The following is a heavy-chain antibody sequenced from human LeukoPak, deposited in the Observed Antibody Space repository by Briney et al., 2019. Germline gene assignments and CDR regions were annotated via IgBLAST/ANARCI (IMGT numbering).Heavy chain of an antibody. V-gene: IGHV3-7*01. CDR3: ATAAYNWNYYFDY. Sequence: GGSLRLSCAASGFTFSSYWMSWVRQAPGKGLEWVANIKQDGSEKHYVDSVKGRFTIFRDNAKDSLYLQMNSLRAEDTAVYYCATAAYNWNYYFDYWGQGTLVSVSS. J-gene: IGHJ4*02. CDR1: GFTFSSYW. D-gene: IGHD1-7*01. CDR2: IKQDGSEK.